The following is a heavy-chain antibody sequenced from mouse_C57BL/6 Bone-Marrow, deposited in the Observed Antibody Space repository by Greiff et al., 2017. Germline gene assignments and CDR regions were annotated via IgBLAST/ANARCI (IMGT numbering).Heavy chain of an antibody. D-gene: IGHD2-5*01. CDR1: GFTFSDYG. CDR3: ARNSNYFAWFAD. CDR2: ISSGSSTI. Sequence: EVKLVESGGGLVKPGGSLKLSCAASGFTFSDYGMHWVRQAPEKGLEWVTYISSGSSTIYYADTVKGRFTISRDNAKNTLFLQMTSLRSEDTAMYYCARNSNYFAWFADWGQGTLVTVSA. J-gene: IGHJ3*01. V-gene: IGHV5-17*01.